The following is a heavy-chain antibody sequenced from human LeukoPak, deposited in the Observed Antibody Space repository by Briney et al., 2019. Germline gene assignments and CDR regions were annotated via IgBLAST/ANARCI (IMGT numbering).Heavy chain of an antibody. Sequence: SETLSLTCTVSGGSIDSYYWIWIRQPPGKGLEWIGYIYYTGSTEYHPSLKRRVTISLDTTKNQFSLKLTSVTAADTAVYYCARVYQSAEYYFDYWGQGNLVSVSS. D-gene: IGHD2-2*01. CDR3: ARVYQSAEYYFDY. V-gene: IGHV4-59*01. CDR2: IYYTGST. CDR1: GGSIDSYY. J-gene: IGHJ4*02.